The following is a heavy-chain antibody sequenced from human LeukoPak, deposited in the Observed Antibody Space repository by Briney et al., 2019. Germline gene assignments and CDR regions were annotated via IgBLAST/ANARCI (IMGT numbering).Heavy chain of an antibody. V-gene: IGHV3-23*01. CDR2: ISPGGGTT. CDR1: GFTFSSYW. J-gene: IGHJ4*02. CDR3: AKRTSGDCGGDCYFGWDY. Sequence: GGSLRLSCAASGFTFSSYWMSWVRQAPERGLEWVSTISPGGGTTYYADSVKGRFTISRDNSRNTLYLQMNSLRAEDTAVYYCAKRTSGDCGGDCYFGWDYWGQGTLVTVSS. D-gene: IGHD2-21*01.